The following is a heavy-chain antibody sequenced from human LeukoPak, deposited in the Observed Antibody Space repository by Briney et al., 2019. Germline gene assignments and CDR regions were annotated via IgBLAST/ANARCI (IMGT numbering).Heavy chain of an antibody. Sequence: ASVKVSCKASGYTFTDNFVHWVRQAPGQGLEWMGWINPNSGVTKYAQKFQDRVTMTRDTSISTAYMELSRLRSDDTAVYYCARDAPIALGVCSGPYWGQGTLVTVSA. CDR2: INPNSGVT. CDR1: GYTFTDNF. V-gene: IGHV1-2*02. D-gene: IGHD2-15*01. CDR3: ARDAPIALGVCSGPY. J-gene: IGHJ4*02.